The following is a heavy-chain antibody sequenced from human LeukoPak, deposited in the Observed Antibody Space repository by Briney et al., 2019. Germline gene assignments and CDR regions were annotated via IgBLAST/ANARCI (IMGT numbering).Heavy chain of an antibody. J-gene: IGHJ4*02. V-gene: IGHV3-66*01. CDR3: AREPYYDSSGYSPDY. CDR2: IYSDGST. Sequence: GGSLRLSCAASGFTFSDSYMTWIRQAPGKGLEWVSVIYSDGSTYYADSVKGRFTISRDNSKNTVYLQMNSLRAEDTALYYCAREPYYDSSGYSPDYWGQGTLVTVSS. D-gene: IGHD3-22*01. CDR1: GFTFSDSY.